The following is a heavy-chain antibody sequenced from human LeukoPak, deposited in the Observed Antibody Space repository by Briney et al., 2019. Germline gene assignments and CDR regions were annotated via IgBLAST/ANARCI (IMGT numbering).Heavy chain of an antibody. J-gene: IGHJ5*02. CDR3: ARGFNVDQPNWFDP. V-gene: IGHV3-74*01. CDR2: INSDGSKI. D-gene: IGHD3-10*01. CDR1: GFTFSNYW. Sequence: PGGSLRLSCAASGFTFSNYWMHWVRQTPGKGLVWVSGINSDGSKILYADSMKGRFTISRDNAKNTLSLQMNSLRAEDTALYYCARGFNVDQPNWFDPWGQGTLVTVSS.